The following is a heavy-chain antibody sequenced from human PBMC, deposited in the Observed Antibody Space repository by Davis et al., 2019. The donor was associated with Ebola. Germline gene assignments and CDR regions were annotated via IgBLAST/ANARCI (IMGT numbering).Heavy chain of an antibody. CDR2: INAGNGNT. CDR3: ARVNTAMVTAFDI. D-gene: IGHD5-18*01. Sequence: ASVKVSCKASGYTFTSYAMHWVRQAPGQRLEWMGWINAGNGNTKYSQKFQGRVIITRDTSASTAYMELSSLRSEDTAVYYCARVNTAMVTAFDIWGQGTMVTVSS. CDR1: GYTFTSYA. V-gene: IGHV1-3*01. J-gene: IGHJ3*02.